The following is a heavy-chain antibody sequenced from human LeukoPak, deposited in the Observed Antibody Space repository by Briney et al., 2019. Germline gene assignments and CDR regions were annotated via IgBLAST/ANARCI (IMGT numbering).Heavy chain of an antibody. D-gene: IGHD4-23*01. J-gene: IGHJ6*03. CDR2: FIPIIGIA. CDR3: ASAVGWDYYYMDV. CDR1: RSTFSPYA. Sequence: GSLGKLCCSASRSTFSPYAVSWGREAPGHRVGGWGGFIPIIGIANYAQKFQGRVTITADESTSTAYMELSSLRSEDTAVYYCASAVGWDYYYMDVWGKGTTVTISS. V-gene: IGHV1-69*10.